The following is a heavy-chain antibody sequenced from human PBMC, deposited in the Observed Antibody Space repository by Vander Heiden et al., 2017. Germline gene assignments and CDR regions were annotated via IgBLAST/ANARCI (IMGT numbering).Heavy chain of an antibody. J-gene: IGHJ6*02. CDR2: ISSSSSYI. CDR3: ARDRWVGSAPYYYYGMDV. Sequence: EVQLVESGGGLVKPGGSLRLSCAASGFTFSSYSMNWVRQAPGKGLEWVSSISSSSSYIYYADSVKGRCTISRDNAKNSLYLQMNSLRAEDTAVHYCARDRWVGSAPYYYYGMDVWGQGTTVTVSS. CDR1: GFTFSSYS. D-gene: IGHD1-26*01. V-gene: IGHV3-21*01.